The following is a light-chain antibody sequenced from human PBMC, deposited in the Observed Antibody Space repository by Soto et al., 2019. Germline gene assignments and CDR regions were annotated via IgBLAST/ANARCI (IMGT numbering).Light chain of an antibody. Sequence: EIVLTQSPGTLSLSPGEGATLSCRASQSISSNYLAWYQQKPGQAPRLLIYGASSRATGIPDRFSGSGSGTDFTLTISRLEPEDFAVYYCQKYGSSPPWTFGQGTKVEIK. CDR1: QSISSNY. J-gene: IGKJ1*01. CDR2: GAS. V-gene: IGKV3-20*01. CDR3: QKYGSSPPWT.